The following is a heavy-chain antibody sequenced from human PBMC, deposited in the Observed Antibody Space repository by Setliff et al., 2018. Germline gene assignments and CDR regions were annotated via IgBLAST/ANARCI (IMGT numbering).Heavy chain of an antibody. V-gene: IGHV4-30-4*08. CDR2: IYYSGST. CDR3: AREAPGYAFDI. D-gene: IGHD1-1*01. Sequence: SETLSLTCTVSGGSISSGDYYWSWIRQHPGKGLEWIGYIYYSGSTYYNPSLKSRVTISVDTSKNQFSLKLSSVTAADTAVYYCAREAPGYAFDIWGQGTMVTVSS. J-gene: IGHJ3*02. CDR1: GGSISSGDYY.